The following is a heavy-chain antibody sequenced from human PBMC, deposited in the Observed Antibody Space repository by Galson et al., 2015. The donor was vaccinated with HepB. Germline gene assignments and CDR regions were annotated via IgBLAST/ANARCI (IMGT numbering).Heavy chain of an antibody. J-gene: IGHJ3*02. Sequence: SLRLSCAASGFTFGDYVMSWFRQAPGKGLEWVGFIRSKAYGGTTEYAASVKGRFTISRDDSKSIAYLQMNSLKTEDTAVYYCTRASFFFGSSTGFFDIWGQGTMVTVSS. CDR3: TRASFFFGSSTGFFDI. CDR2: IRSKAYGGTT. D-gene: IGHD3-10*01. V-gene: IGHV3-49*03. CDR1: GFTFGDYV.